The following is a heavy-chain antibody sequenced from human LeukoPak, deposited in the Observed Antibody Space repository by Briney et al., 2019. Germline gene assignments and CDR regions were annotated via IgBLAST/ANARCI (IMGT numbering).Heavy chain of an antibody. CDR2: INPSGGST. Sequence: GASVKVSCKPSGYTFTSYYMHWVRQAPGQGLEWMGIINPSGGSTSYAQKFQGRVTMTRDTSTSSVYMELSSLRSEDTAVYYCARGAIAAGGPYYYGMDVWGQGTTVTVSS. D-gene: IGHD6-13*01. CDR3: ARGAIAAGGPYYYGMDV. J-gene: IGHJ6*02. V-gene: IGHV1-46*01. CDR1: GYTFTSYY.